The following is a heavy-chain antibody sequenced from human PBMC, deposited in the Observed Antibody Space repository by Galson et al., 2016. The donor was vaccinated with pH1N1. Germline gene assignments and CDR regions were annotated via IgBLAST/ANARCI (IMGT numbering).Heavy chain of an antibody. CDR3: ARYSGSFFFDY. CDR1: GYSFSSYW. Sequence: QSGAEVKKPGESLKISCQGSGYSFSSYWVAWVRQMPGKGLEWMAIMYPDDSDIKYSPSFEGQVTISADKSISTAYLQWSSLKASDTAMYYCARYSGSFFFDYWGPGTLVTVSS. J-gene: IGHJ4*02. CDR2: MYPDDSDI. D-gene: IGHD1-26*01. V-gene: IGHV5-51*01.